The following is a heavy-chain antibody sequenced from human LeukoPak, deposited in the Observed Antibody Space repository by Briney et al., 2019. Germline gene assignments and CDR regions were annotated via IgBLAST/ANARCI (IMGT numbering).Heavy chain of an antibody. V-gene: IGHV3-33*06. D-gene: IGHD5-18*01. J-gene: IGHJ4*02. Sequence: GRSLRLSCAASGFTFSSYGMHWVRQAPGKGLEWVAVIWYDGSNKYYADSVKGRFTISRDNSKNTLYLQTNSLRAEDTAVYYCAKEGGYSYAEGYFDYWGQGTLVTVSS. CDR3: AKEGGYSYAEGYFDY. CDR2: IWYDGSNK. CDR1: GFTFSSYG.